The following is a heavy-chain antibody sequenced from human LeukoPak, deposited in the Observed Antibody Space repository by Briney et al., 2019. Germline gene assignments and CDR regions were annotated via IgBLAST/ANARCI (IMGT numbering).Heavy chain of an antibody. CDR2: MNPNSGNT. J-gene: IGHJ6*02. CDR1: GYTFTSYD. Sequence: GASVKVSCKASGYTFTSYDINWVRQATGQGLEWMGWMNPNSGNTGYAQKFQGRVTMTTDTSTSTAYMELRSLRSDDTAVYYCARDGSDSSGYYYVHYGMDVWGQGTTVTVSS. CDR3: ARDGSDSSGYYYVHYGMDV. V-gene: IGHV1-8*01. D-gene: IGHD3-22*01.